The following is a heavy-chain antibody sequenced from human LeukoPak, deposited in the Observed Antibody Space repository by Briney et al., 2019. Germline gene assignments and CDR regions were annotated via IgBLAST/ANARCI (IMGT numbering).Heavy chain of an antibody. D-gene: IGHD1-26*01. CDR1: GFTFSSYW. V-gene: IGHV3-74*01. Sequence: GGALRLSCAASGFTFSSYWMHWVRQAPGKGLVWVSRINSDGRGTNYADSVKGRFTISRDNAKNTLYLQMNSLRAEDTAVYYCARGVWELLRRGVVDYWGQGTLVTVSS. CDR3: ARGVWELLRRGVVDY. CDR2: INSDGRGT. J-gene: IGHJ4*02.